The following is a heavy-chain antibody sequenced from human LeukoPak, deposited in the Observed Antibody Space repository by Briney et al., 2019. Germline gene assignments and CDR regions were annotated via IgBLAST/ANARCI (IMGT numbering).Heavy chain of an antibody. CDR2: IYSDGST. D-gene: IGHD6-13*01. CDR1: GFTVSSNY. CDR3: ARVYSSSWYSDY. J-gene: IGHJ4*02. Sequence: PGGSLRLSCAASGFTVSSNYINWVRQAPGKGLEWVSVIYSDGSTNYADSVKGRFTISRDKSKNMLYLQMNSLRVEDTAVYYCARVYSSSWYSDYWGQGTPVTVSS. V-gene: IGHV3-53*01.